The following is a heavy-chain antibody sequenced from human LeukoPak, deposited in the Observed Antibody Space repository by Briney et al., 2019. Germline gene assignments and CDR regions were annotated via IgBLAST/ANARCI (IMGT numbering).Heavy chain of an antibody. D-gene: IGHD6-19*01. CDR1: GFTPRNCG. Sequence: GGSLRLSCAGSGFTPRNCGMSWVRQAPGKGLEWVSGISGSGGSTYYADSVKGRFTISRDNSKSTLYLQMNSLRAEDTATYYGAARPTSEAVAPSDFWGQGTLVTVSP. CDR2: ISGSGGST. J-gene: IGHJ4*02. V-gene: IGHV3-23*01. CDR3: AARPTSEAVAPSDF.